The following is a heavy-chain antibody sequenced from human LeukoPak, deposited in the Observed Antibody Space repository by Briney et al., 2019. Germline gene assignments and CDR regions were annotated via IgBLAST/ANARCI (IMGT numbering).Heavy chain of an antibody. J-gene: IGHJ4*02. CDR2: INPNSGGT. CDR3: ARGGDYTRGDYDSRGYYGY. Sequence: ASVKVSCTASGYTFTGYYMHWVRQAPGHRLEWIGWINPNSGGTNYAQKFQGRVTMTRDTSISTAYMELSRLRSDGTAVYYCARGGDYTRGDYDSRGYYGYWGQGTLVTVSS. D-gene: IGHD3-22*01. CDR1: GYTFTGYY. V-gene: IGHV1-2*02.